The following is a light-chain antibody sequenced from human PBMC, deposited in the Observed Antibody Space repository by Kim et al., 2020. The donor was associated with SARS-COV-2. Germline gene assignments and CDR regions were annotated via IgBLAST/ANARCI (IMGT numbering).Light chain of an antibody. CDR1: KLGDKY. J-gene: IGLJ2*01. CDR3: QAWDRATVV. CDR2: KDT. Sequence: SYELTQPPSVSVSPGQTASITCIGEKLGDKYACWYQQKPGQSPVVVMYKDTVRPSGIPERFSGSNSGNTATLTISGTQAMDEADYYCQAWDRATVVFGGG. V-gene: IGLV3-1*01.